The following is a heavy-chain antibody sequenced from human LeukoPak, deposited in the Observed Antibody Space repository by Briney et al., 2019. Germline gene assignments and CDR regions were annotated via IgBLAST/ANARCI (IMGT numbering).Heavy chain of an antibody. CDR3: ARGAQRFGEYHYGMDV. D-gene: IGHD3-10*01. CDR2: IYYSGST. V-gene: IGHV4-31*03. CDR1: GGSVNSGSHY. Sequence: TLSLTCTVSGGSVNSGSHYWCWIRQHPGKGLEWIGYIYYSGSTYYNPSLKSRVTISVDTSKNQFSLKLSSVTAADTAVYYCARGAQRFGEYHYGMDVWGQGTTVTVSS. J-gene: IGHJ6*02.